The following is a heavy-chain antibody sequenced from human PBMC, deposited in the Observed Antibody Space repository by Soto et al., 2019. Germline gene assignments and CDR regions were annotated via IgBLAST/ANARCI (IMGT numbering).Heavy chain of an antibody. J-gene: IGHJ5*02. D-gene: IGHD3-10*01. Sequence: QITLKESGPTLVKPTQTLTLTWTFSGYSLSTSGVGVGWIRQPPGKALEWLALIYWDADKRYSPSLKRRLTITKATSKNQVVLTMTNMDPVDTATYYWAHRLPYYYGSGSYYKCNWCDPGGQGTLVTVSS. CDR3: AHRLPYYYGSGSYYKCNWCDP. V-gene: IGHV2-5*02. CDR1: GYSLSTSGVG. CDR2: IYWDADK.